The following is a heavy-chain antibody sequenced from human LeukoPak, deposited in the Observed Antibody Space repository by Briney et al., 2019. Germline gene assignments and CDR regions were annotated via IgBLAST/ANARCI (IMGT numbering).Heavy chain of an antibody. V-gene: IGHV4-59*01. J-gene: IGHJ4*01. D-gene: IGHD5-12*01. CDR1: GGSISSYY. Sequence: SETLSLTCTVSGGSISSYYWSWIRQPPGKGLEWIGYIYYSGSTNYNPTLKSRVTISVDTSKNQFSLKLSSVTAADTAVYYCARVRITGYDYRYFDYWGQGTLVTVSS. CDR2: IYYSGST. CDR3: ARVRITGYDYRYFDY.